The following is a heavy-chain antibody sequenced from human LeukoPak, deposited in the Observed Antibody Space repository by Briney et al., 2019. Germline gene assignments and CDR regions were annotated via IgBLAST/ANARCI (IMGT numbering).Heavy chain of an antibody. D-gene: IGHD5-12*01. J-gene: IGHJ3*02. V-gene: IGHV3-23*01. CDR3: EKAVLGGYDFYEDDAFDI. Sequence: PGGTLRLSCAASGFTFSSYGMSWVRQAPGKGLEWVSAISGSGGSTYYADSVKGRFTISRDNSKNTLYLQMNSLRAEDTAVYYCEKAVLGGYDFYEDDAFDIWGQGTMVTVSS. CDR1: GFTFSSYG. CDR2: ISGSGGST.